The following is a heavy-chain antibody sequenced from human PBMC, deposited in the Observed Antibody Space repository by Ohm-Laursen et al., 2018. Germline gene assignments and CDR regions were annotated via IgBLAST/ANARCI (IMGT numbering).Heavy chain of an antibody. V-gene: IGHV3-30*18. Sequence: SLRLSCAASGFTFSSYGMHWVRQAPGKGLEWVAALSYDGNNKQYADSVKGRFTISRDDSKNTLHLQTDTLRAEDTAVYYCAKAEEEYCSGGYCYSPPDFWGQGTLVTVSS. CDR3: AKAEEEYCSGGYCYSPPDF. CDR2: LSYDGNNK. J-gene: IGHJ4*02. CDR1: GFTFSSYG. D-gene: IGHD2-15*01.